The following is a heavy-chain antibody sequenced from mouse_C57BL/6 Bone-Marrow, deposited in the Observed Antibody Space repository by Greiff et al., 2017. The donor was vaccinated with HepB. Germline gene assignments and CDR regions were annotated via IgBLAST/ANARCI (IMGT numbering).Heavy chain of an antibody. CDR2: IWSGGST. CDR1: GFSLTSYG. J-gene: IGHJ4*01. V-gene: IGHV2-4*01. Sequence: QVQLKESGPGLVQPSQSLSITCTVSGFSLTSYGVHWVRQPPGKGLEWLGVIWSGGSTDYNAAFISRLSISKDNSKSQVFFKMNSLQADDTAIYYCAKFSASYYYAMDYWGQGTSVTVSS. CDR3: AKFSASYYYAMDY. D-gene: IGHD6-1*01.